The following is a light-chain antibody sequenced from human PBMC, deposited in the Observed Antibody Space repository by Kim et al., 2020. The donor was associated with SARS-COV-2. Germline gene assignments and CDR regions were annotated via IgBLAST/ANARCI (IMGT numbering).Light chain of an antibody. CDR3: QQYNISPFT. V-gene: IGKV1-13*02. Sequence: ASIGDRVTITCRARQGISSALAWYQQKPGKAPKLLIYDAPSLQSGVPSRFSGSGYGTEFTLTIRSLRPEDYATYFCQQYNISPFTFGPGTKVDIK. J-gene: IGKJ3*01. CDR1: QGISSA. CDR2: DAP.